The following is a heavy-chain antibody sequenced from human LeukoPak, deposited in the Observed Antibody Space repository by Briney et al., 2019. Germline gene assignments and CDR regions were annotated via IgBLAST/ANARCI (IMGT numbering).Heavy chain of an antibody. D-gene: IGHD2-15*01. CDR3: ARARYCSGGSCYPYYYYYMDV. CDR1: GYTFTSYA. V-gene: IGHV1-18*01. CDR2: ISGHNDDT. Sequence: ASVKVSCKASGYTFTSYAISWVRQAPGQGLEWMGWISGHNDDTNYAQRLQGRVTMTTDTSTSTAYMELRSLRSDDTAVYYCARARYCSGGSCYPYYYYYMDVWGKGTTVTVSS. J-gene: IGHJ6*03.